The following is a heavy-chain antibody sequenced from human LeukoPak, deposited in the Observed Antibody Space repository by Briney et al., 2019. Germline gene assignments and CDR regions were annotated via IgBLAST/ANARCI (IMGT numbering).Heavy chain of an antibody. CDR1: GFTFTSSA. V-gene: IGHV1-58*01. CDR3: AAFSDSGVVVITDGQTSYFFEY. Sequence: GASVKVSCKASGFTFTSSAVQWVRQARGQRLEWIGWIVVGSGNTNYAQKFQERVTITRDMSTSTAYMELSSLRSEDTAVYYCAAFSDSGVVVITDGQTSYFFEYWGQGTLVTASS. D-gene: IGHD3-22*01. CDR2: IVVGSGNT. J-gene: IGHJ4*02.